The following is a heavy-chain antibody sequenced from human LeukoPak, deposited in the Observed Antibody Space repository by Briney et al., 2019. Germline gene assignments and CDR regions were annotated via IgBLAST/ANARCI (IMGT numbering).Heavy chain of an antibody. CDR1: GGSISSGDYY. CDR2: IYYSGST. D-gene: IGHD4-11*01. Sequence: SETLSLACTVSGGSISSGDYYWSWIRQPPGKSLEWIGYIYYSGSTYYNPSLKSRVTISVDTSKNQFSLKLSSVTAADTAVYYCARDRLVTTPYYYYGMDVWGQGTTVTVSS. J-gene: IGHJ6*02. CDR3: ARDRLVTTPYYYYGMDV. V-gene: IGHV4-30-4*01.